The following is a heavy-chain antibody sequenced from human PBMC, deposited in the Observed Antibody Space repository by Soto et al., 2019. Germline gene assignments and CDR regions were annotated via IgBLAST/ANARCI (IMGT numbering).Heavy chain of an antibody. CDR3: ARLIRADGSGSYYRALYYYYMDV. J-gene: IGHJ6*03. V-gene: IGHV4-39*01. D-gene: IGHD3-10*01. CDR1: GGSISSSSYY. Sequence: QLQLQESGPGLVKPSETLSLTCTVSGGSISSSSYYWGWIRQPPGKGLEWIGRIYYSGSTYYNPYRKSRVPTSVDTSKNQFSLQLSSVPAADAAVYYCARLIRADGSGSYYRALYYYYMDVWGKGTTVTVSS. CDR2: IYYSGST.